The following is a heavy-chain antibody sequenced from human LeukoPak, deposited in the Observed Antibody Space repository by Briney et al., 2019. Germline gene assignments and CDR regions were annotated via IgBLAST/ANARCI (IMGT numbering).Heavy chain of an antibody. D-gene: IGHD1-26*01. Sequence: PGGSLGLSCAASGFTFSSYVMSWVRQAPGKGLEWVSAISGSGGSTYYADSVKGRFTISRDNSKNTLYLQMNSLRAEDTAVYYCAKDGVGATTGYYYMDVWGKGTTVTVSS. CDR1: GFTFSSYV. V-gene: IGHV3-23*01. CDR2: ISGSGGST. CDR3: AKDGVGATTGYYYMDV. J-gene: IGHJ6*03.